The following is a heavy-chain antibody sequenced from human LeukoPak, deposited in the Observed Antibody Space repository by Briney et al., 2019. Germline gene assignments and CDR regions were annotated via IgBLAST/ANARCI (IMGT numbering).Heavy chain of an antibody. CDR1: GGSISSGGYY. CDR2: IYYSGST. V-gene: IGHV4-31*03. Sequence: SETLSLTCTVSGGSISSGGYYWSWIRQHPGKGLEWIGYIYYSGSTYYNPSLKSRVTISVDTSKNQFSLKLSSVTAADTAVYYCARAPYGSGSQYYFDYWGQGTLVTVS. CDR3: ARAPYGSGSQYYFDY. D-gene: IGHD3-10*01. J-gene: IGHJ4*02.